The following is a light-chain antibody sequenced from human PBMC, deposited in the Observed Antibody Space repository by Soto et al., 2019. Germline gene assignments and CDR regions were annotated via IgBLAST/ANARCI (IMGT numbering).Light chain of an antibody. Sequence: QYALTQPPSASGSPGQSVTISCTGTSNHVGGYNFVTWYQQHPGKAPKLMIYEVSERPSGVPDRFSGSKSGNTASLTVSGLQAEDEADYYCSSYAGSNIVVFGGGTKLTVL. V-gene: IGLV2-8*01. CDR3: SSYAGSNIVV. CDR2: EVS. J-gene: IGLJ2*01. CDR1: SNHVGGYNF.